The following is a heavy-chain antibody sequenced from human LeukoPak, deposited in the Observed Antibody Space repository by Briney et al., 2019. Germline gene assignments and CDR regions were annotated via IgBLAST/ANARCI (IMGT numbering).Heavy chain of an antibody. D-gene: IGHD6-19*01. CDR2: IYPGDSDT. CDR1: GYSFTSYW. J-gene: IGHJ6*02. CDR3: ARHPSVAGVLHYGMDV. Sequence: GESLKISCKGSGYSFTSYWIGWVRQMPGKGLEWMGIIYPGDSDTRYSPSFQGQVTISADKSISTAYLQWSSLKASDTAMYYCARHPSVAGVLHYGMDVWGQGTTVTVSS. V-gene: IGHV5-51*01.